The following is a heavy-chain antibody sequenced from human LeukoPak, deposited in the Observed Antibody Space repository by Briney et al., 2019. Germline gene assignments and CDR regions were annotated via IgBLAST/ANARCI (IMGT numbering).Heavy chain of an antibody. Sequence: GGSLRLSCAASGFIFRSNWMSWVRLAPGKGLEWVANIKEDGTETYYVDSVKGRFTISRDNAKNSLYLQMNSLRVEDTAVYYCAKEGRSLQTYWGQGTLVTVSS. CDR3: AKEGRSLQTY. CDR1: GFIFRSNW. CDR2: IKEDGTET. D-gene: IGHD5-24*01. V-gene: IGHV3-7*03. J-gene: IGHJ4*02.